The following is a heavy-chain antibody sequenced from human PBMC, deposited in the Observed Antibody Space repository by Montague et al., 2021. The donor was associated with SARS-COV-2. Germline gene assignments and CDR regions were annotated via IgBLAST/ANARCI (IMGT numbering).Heavy chain of an antibody. V-gene: IGHV4-39*01. CDR3: ARHRANAGSFDI. CDR2: VHYTGTT. CDR1: GGSITVSRYD. D-gene: IGHD1-1*01. J-gene: IGHJ3*02. Sequence: SETLSLTCTVSGGSITVSRYDWGWIRQPPGKGLEWIGSVHYTGTTSYNASLESRLTISVDTSENQLSLKMTSVTASDTAVYYCARHRANAGSFDIWGQGTMVTVSS.